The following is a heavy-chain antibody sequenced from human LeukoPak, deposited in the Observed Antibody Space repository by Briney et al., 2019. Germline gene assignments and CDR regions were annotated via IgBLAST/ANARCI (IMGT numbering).Heavy chain of an antibody. CDR2: VSAYNGNT. Sequence: ASVKVSCKASGSTFTNYGIIWVRQAPGQGLEYMGWVSAYNGNTHYARRLQGRVTMSTDTATSTAYMELRSLRYDDTAVYYCARVELRWSGELLFGKKNWFDPWGQGTLVTVSS. CDR3: ARVELRWSGELLFGKKNWFDP. D-gene: IGHD3-10*01. V-gene: IGHV1-18*01. CDR1: GSTFTNYG. J-gene: IGHJ5*02.